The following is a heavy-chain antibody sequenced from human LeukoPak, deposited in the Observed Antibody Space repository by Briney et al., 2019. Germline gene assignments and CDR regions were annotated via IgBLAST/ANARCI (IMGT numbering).Heavy chain of an antibody. V-gene: IGHV1-18*01. CDR2: ISAYNGNT. Sequence: ASVTVSCKASGGTFSSYAISWVRQAPGQGLEWMGWISAYNGNTNYAQKLQGRVTMTTDTSTSTAYMELRSLRSDDTAVYYCARYTPTTTHFDYWGQGTLVTVSS. J-gene: IGHJ4*02. D-gene: IGHD2-2*02. CDR1: GGTFSSYA. CDR3: ARYTPTTTHFDY.